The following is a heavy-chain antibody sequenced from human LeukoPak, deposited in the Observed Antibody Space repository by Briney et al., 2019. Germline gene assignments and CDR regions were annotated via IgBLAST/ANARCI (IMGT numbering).Heavy chain of an antibody. CDR1: GYTFTSYY. J-gene: IGHJ6*02. CDR2: INPSGGST. Sequence: ASVKVSCKASGYTFTSYYMHWVRQAPGQGLEWMGIINPSGGSTSYAQKFQGRVTMTRDTSTSTVYMELSSLRSEDTAVYYCARDRRFGELINPPYYYYGMDVWGQGTTVTVSS. CDR3: ARDRRFGELINPPYYYYGMDV. D-gene: IGHD3-10*01. V-gene: IGHV1-46*01.